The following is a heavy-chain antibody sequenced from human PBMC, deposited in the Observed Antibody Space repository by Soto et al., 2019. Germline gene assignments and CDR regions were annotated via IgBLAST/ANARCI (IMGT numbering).Heavy chain of an antibody. D-gene: IGHD6-13*01. Sequence: EVQLVESGGGLVQPGGSLRLSCVASGFSFSNYWMSWVRQAPGKGLEWVANLNQDGSEINYVDSVKGRFAISRDNAKNSLLLQMNSLRAEDIAVYYCARDRCYSTFDCWGQGTLVTVSS. V-gene: IGHV3-7*01. J-gene: IGHJ4*02. CDR2: LNQDGSEI. CDR3: ARDRCYSTFDC. CDR1: GFSFSNYW.